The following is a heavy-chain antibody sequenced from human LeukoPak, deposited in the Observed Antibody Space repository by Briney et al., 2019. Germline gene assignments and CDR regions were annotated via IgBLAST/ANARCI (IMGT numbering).Heavy chain of an antibody. J-gene: IGHJ4*02. Sequence: ASETLSLTCTVSGGSISSGGYYWSWIRQHPGKGLEWIGYIYYSGSTYYNPSLKSRVTISVDTSKNQFSLKLSPVTAADTAVYYCARGVSRDGYIYWGQGTLVTVSS. CDR3: ARGVSRDGYIY. CDR1: GGSISSGGYY. D-gene: IGHD5-24*01. CDR2: IYYSGST. V-gene: IGHV4-31*03.